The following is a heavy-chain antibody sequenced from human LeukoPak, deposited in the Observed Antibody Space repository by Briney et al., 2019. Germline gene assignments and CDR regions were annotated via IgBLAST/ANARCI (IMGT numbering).Heavy chain of an antibody. D-gene: IGHD6-13*01. CDR3: ARASTRGTSSWYS. Sequence: PGGSLRLSCAGSGFTFSTYWMNWVRQAPGKGLEWVANMNQDGSEKYYLDSVKGRFTISRDNAKNSVYLQMNSLRAEDTAVYYCARASTRGTSSWYSWGRGTLVTVSS. CDR1: GFTFSTYW. CDR2: MNQDGSEK. J-gene: IGHJ4*02. V-gene: IGHV3-7*03.